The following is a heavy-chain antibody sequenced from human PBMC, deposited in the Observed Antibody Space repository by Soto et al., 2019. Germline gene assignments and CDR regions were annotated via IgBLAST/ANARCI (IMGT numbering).Heavy chain of an antibody. Sequence: GGSLRLSCAAFGFTFSSYAMNWVRQAPGKGLEWVSAISGGGVSTYYADSVKGRFTISRDNSKNTLYLQMNTLRAEDTAVYYWAKDRMVVAPAPFDNGGRETLSTFS. CDR3: AKDRMVVAPAPFDN. D-gene: IGHD2-15*01. CDR2: ISGGGVST. CDR1: GFTFSSYA. V-gene: IGHV3-23*01. J-gene: IGHJ4*02.